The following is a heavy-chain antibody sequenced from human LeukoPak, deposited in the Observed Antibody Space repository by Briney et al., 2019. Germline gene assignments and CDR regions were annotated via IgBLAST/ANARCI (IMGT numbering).Heavy chain of an antibody. CDR2: IIPIFGTA. CDR1: GGTFSSYA. D-gene: IGHD3-10*01. V-gene: IGHV1-69*13. Sequence: SVKVSCKASGGTFSSYAISWVRQAPGQGLEWMGGIIPIFGTANYAQKFQGRVTITADESTSTAYMELSSLRSEDTVVYYCAREAAGMISFDYWGQGTLVTVSS. CDR3: AREAAGMISFDY. J-gene: IGHJ4*02.